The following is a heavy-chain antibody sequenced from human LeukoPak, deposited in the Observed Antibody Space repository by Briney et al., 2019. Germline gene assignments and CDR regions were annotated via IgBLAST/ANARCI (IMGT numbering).Heavy chain of an antibody. V-gene: IGHV4-59*01. J-gene: IGHJ4*02. CDR2: IYYSGST. CDR3: ARTGSTVTILYPFDH. CDR1: GGSISSYY. D-gene: IGHD4-17*01. Sequence: SETLSLTCTVSGGSISSYYWSWIRQPPGQGLEWIGYIYYSGSTNYNPSLKSRVTISVDTSKNQFSLKLSSVTAADAAVYYCARTGSTVTILYPFDHWGQGTLVTVSS.